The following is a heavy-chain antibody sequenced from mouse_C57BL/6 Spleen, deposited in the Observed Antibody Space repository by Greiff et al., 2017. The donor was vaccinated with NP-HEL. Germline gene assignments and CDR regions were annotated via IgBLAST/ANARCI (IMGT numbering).Heavy chain of an antibody. CDR3: ARKNVYYGNYRYWYFDV. J-gene: IGHJ1*03. CDR1: GFTFSDYG. CDR2: ISSGSSTI. D-gene: IGHD2-1*01. V-gene: IGHV5-17*01. Sequence: EVQLVESGGGLVKPGGSLKLSCAASGFTFSDYGMHWVRQAPEKGLEWVAYISSGSSTIYYADTVKGRFTISRDNAKNTLFLQMTSLRSEDTAMYYCARKNVYYGNYRYWYFDVWGTGTTVTVSS.